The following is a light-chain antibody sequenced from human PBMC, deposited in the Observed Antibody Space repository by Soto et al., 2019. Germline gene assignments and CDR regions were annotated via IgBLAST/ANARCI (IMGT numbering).Light chain of an antibody. J-gene: IGLJ1*01. V-gene: IGLV2-18*02. Sequence: QSALTQPPSVSGSPGQSVTISCTGTSNDIGSFNRVSWYQQPPGTAPKLMIYEVSYRPSGVPDRFSGSKSGNTASLTISGLQAEDEADYYCSSYTRSTTLVFGTGTKLTVL. CDR2: EVS. CDR1: SNDIGSFNR. CDR3: SSYTRSTTLV.